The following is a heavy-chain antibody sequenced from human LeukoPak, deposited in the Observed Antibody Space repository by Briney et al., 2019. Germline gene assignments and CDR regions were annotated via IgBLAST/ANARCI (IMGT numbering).Heavy chain of an antibody. J-gene: IGHJ4*02. CDR1: GYTFTSYD. CDR3: ARWSIVGATFDY. Sequence: GASVKVSCKASGYTFTSYDINWVRQATGQGLEWMGWMNPNSGSTGYAQKFQGRVTITRNTSISTAYMELSSLRSEDTAVYYCARWSIVGATFDYWGQGTLVTVSS. CDR2: MNPNSGST. V-gene: IGHV1-8*03. D-gene: IGHD1-26*01.